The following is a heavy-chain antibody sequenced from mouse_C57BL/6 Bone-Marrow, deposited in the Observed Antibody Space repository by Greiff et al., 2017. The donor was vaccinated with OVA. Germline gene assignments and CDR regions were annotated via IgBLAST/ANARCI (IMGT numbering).Heavy chain of an antibody. J-gene: IGHJ2*01. CDR3: ARGSYYYGSFDY. Sequence: VKLMESGAELARPGASVKLSCKASGYTFTTYPIEWMKQNHGKSLEWIGNFHPYNDDTKYNEKFKGKATLTVEKSSSTVYLELSRLTSDDSAVYYCARGSYYYGSFDYWGQGTTLTVSS. CDR1: GYTFTTYP. CDR2: FHPYNDDT. D-gene: IGHD1-1*01. V-gene: IGHV1-47*01.